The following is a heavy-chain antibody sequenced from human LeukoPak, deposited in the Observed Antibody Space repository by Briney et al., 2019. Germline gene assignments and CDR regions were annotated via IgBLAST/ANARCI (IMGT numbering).Heavy chain of an antibody. V-gene: IGHV3-74*01. D-gene: IGHD5-18*01. Sequence: GALRLSCAASGITFSTYWMHWVRPAPGKGLVWVSRIHRDGSSTTDADSEKGRFTISRNNAKSTLYQQISRLRADDTAVYYCARDGGYSYGYVGYWGQGTLVTVSS. CDR1: GITFSTYW. CDR3: ARDGGYSYGYVGY. CDR2: IHRDGSST. J-gene: IGHJ4*02.